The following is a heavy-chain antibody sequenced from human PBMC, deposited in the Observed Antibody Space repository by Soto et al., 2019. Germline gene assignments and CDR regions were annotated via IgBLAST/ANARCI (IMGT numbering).Heavy chain of an antibody. J-gene: IGHJ5*02. D-gene: IGHD6-13*01. CDR3: AGLPYYSSSLYNWFDP. V-gene: IGHV4-59*08. Sequence: SETLSLTCTVSGGSISSYYWSWIRQPPGKGLEWIGYIYYSGSTNYNPSLKSRVTISVDTSKNQFSLKLSSVTAADTAVYYCAGLPYYSSSLYNWFDPWGQGTLVTVSS. CDR1: GGSISSYY. CDR2: IYYSGST.